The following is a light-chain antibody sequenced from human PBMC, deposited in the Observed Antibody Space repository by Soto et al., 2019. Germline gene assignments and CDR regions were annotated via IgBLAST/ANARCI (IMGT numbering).Light chain of an antibody. J-gene: IGKJ1*01. CDR2: AAS. Sequence: EIVLTQSPGPLSLSPGERATVSCRASQSVSHNYLAWYQQKPGQAPRPLIYAASNRARGIPDRFGGSGSGAGFTLAVSRLETEDFAVYYCQQYGTAPWTFGQGTKV. V-gene: IGKV3-20*01. CDR3: QQYGTAPWT. CDR1: QSVSHNY.